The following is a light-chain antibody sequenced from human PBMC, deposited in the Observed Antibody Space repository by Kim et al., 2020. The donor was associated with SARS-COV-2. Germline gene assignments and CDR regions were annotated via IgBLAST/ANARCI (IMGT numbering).Light chain of an antibody. V-gene: IGKV1-5*03. J-gene: IGKJ1*01. CDR2: KAS. Sequence: SVGDRVTITSRASQRISSWLAWYQQKPGKAPKLLIYKASSLESGVSSRFSGSGSGTEFTLTISSLQPDDCATYYCQRYNSYSPWTFGQGTKVDIK. CDR3: QRYNSYSPWT. CDR1: QRISSW.